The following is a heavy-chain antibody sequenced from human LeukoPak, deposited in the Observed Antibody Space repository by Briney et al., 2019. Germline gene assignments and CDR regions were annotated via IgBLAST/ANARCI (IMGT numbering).Heavy chain of an antibody. CDR1: GFIFSSSA. D-gene: IGHD5-18*01. J-gene: IGHJ4*02. CDR3: AKDRGDSYTTYGDY. V-gene: IGHV3-23*01. CDR2: IRGSGERT. Sequence: GGSLRLSCAASGFIFSSSAMSWVRQAPGKGLEWVATIRGSGERTYYTDSVRGRFTISRDNSKHTLYLQMNSLRAEDTAVYFCAKDRGDSYTTYGDYSGQEAPVTVSS.